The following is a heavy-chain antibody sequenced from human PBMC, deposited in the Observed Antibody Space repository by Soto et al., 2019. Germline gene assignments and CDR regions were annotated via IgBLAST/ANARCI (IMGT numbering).Heavy chain of an antibody. CDR3: ATIRTKYYGMDV. Sequence: PGGSLRLSCAASGFTFSDYAMNWVRQSPGKGLEWVSAISGSGGSTYYADSVKGRFTISRDNSKNTLYLQMNSLRAEDTAVYYCATIRTKYYGMDVWGQGTTVTVSS. CDR1: GFTFSDYA. J-gene: IGHJ6*02. V-gene: IGHV3-23*01. CDR2: ISGSGGST.